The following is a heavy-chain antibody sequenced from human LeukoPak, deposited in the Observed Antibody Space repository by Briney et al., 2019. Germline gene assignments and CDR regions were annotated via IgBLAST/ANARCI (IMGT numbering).Heavy chain of an antibody. Sequence: ASVKVSCKASGYTFTSYYMHWVRQAPGQGLEWMGIINPSGGSTSYAQKFQGRVTMTRDTSSSTVYMELSSLRSEDTAVYYCARDAGYCSGGSCARTLHYGMDVWGQGTTVTVSS. D-gene: IGHD2-15*01. CDR1: GYTFTSYY. CDR2: INPSGGST. J-gene: IGHJ6*02. CDR3: ARDAGYCSGGSCARTLHYGMDV. V-gene: IGHV1-46*01.